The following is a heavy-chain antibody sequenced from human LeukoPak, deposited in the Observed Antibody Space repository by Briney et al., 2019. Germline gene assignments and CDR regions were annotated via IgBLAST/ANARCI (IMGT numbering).Heavy chain of an antibody. J-gene: IGHJ4*02. V-gene: IGHV1-3*01. CDR3: ARDLWFGEWWESPMVY. Sequence: ASVKVSCKASGYTFTSYAMHWVRQAPGQRLEWMGWINAGSGNTKYSQKFQGRVTITRDTSASTAYMELSSLRSEDTAVYYCARDLWFGEWWESPMVYWGQGTLVTVSS. CDR1: GYTFTSYA. D-gene: IGHD3-10*01. CDR2: INAGSGNT.